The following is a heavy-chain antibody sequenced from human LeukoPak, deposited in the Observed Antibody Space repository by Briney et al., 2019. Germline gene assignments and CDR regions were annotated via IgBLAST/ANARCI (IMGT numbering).Heavy chain of an antibody. CDR3: ARQGMYGSAIDL. J-gene: IGHJ2*01. Sequence: SETLSLTCTASGCSISGYYWSWIRQPAGKGLEWIGRIYTGGSTNYNPSLKSRITISVDKSKNQFSLKQNSVAAADAALYYLARQGMYGSAIDLWGHGTLVTVSS. D-gene: IGHD1-26*01. V-gene: IGHV4-4*07. CDR1: GCSISGYY. CDR2: IYTGGST.